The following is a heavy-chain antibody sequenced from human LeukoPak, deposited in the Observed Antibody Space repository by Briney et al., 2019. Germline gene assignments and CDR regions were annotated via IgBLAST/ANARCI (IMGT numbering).Heavy chain of an antibody. CDR2: ISYDGSNK. CDR1: GFTFSSYG. V-gene: IGHV3-30*18. J-gene: IGHJ4*02. CDR3: AKALDAAVFDY. Sequence: GGSLRLSCAASGFTFSSYGMHWVRQAPGKGLEWVAVISYDGSNKYYADSVKGRFTISRDNSKNTLYLQMNSLRAEDTAVYYCAKALDAAVFDYWGQGTLVTVSS. D-gene: IGHD6-13*01.